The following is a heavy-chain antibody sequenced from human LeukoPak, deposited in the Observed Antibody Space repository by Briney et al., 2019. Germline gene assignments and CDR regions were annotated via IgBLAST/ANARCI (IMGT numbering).Heavy chain of an antibody. CDR3: ARAIGRGKWLVVDY. CDR1: GYTFTSYD. V-gene: IGHV1-8*01. CDR2: MNPNSGNT. Sequence: GASVKVSCKASGYTFTSYDINWVRQATGQGLEWMGWMNPNSGNTGYAQKFQGRVAMTRNTSISTAYMELSSLRSEDTAVYYCARAIGRGKWLVVDYWGQGTLVTVSS. D-gene: IGHD6-19*01. J-gene: IGHJ4*02.